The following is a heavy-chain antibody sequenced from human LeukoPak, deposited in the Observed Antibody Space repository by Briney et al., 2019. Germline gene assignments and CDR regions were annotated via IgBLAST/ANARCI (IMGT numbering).Heavy chain of an antibody. CDR2: IIPIFGTA. V-gene: IGHV1-69*05. J-gene: IGHJ4*02. CDR1: GGTFSSYA. Sequence: SVKVSCKASGGTFSSYAISWVRQAPGQGLEWMGGIIPIFGTANYAQKFQGRVTITTDESTSTAYMELSSLRSEYTAVYYCASNYGGNSDYWGQGTLVTVSS. CDR3: ASNYGGNSDY. D-gene: IGHD4-23*01.